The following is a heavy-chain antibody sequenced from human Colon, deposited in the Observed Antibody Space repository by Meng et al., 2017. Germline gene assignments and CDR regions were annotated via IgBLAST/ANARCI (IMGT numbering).Heavy chain of an antibody. CDR3: ARGRVLQENWFDP. J-gene: IGHJ5*02. CDR1: GFTFSSYW. Sequence: GGSLRLSCAASGFTFSSYWMHWVRQAPGKGLVWVSRINSDGSSTSYADSVKGRFTISRDNAKNTLYLQMNSLRAEDTAVYYCARGRVLQENWFDPWGQETLVTVSS. V-gene: IGHV3-74*01. D-gene: IGHD3-10*01. CDR2: INSDGSST.